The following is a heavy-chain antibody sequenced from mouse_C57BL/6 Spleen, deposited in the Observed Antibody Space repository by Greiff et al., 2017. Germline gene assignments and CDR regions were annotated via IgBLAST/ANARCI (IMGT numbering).Heavy chain of an antibody. J-gene: IGHJ1*03. Sequence: QVQLKESGPELVKPGASVKISCKASGYAFSSSWMNWVKQRPGKGLEWIGRIYPGDGDTNYNGKFKGKATLTADKSSSTAYMQLSSLTSEDSAVYFCARSDTTVVAKYFDVWGTGTTVTVSS. CDR3: ARSDTTVVAKYFDV. D-gene: IGHD1-1*01. CDR2: IYPGDGDT. CDR1: GYAFSSSW. V-gene: IGHV1-82*01.